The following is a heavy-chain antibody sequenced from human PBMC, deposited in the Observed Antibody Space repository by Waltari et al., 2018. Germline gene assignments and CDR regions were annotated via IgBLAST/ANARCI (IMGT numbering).Heavy chain of an antibody. CDR3: ARDGRSNSLGY. D-gene: IGHD6-13*01. V-gene: IGHV3-48*01. CDR1: GFTFSSYS. CDR2: ISSSSSTI. Sequence: EVQLVESGGGLVQPGGSLRLSCAASGFTFSSYSMNWVRQAPGKGLEWVSYISSSSSTIYYADSVKGRFTISRDNAKNSLYLQMNSLRAEDTVVYYCARDGRSNSLGYWGQGTLVTVSS. J-gene: IGHJ4*02.